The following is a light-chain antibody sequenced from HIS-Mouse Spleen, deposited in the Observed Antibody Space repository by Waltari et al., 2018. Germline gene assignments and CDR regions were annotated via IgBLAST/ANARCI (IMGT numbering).Light chain of an antibody. J-gene: IGLJ3*02. CDR3: QVWDSSSDHWV. CDR2: EDS. Sequence: SYVLTKPPSVSVAPGKTARITCGGNNIGSKSVHWYQQKPGQAPVLVVYEDSYRPSGIPGRFAGSNSGNTATLTISRVEAGDEADYYCQVWDSSSDHWVFGGGTKLTVL. CDR1: NIGSKS. V-gene: IGLV3-21*03.